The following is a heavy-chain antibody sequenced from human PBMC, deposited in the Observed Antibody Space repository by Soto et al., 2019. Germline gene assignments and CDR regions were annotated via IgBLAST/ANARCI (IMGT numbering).Heavy chain of an antibody. D-gene: IGHD6-19*01. J-gene: IGHJ4*02. CDR3: ARAGGLGAVAADY. V-gene: IGHV4-30-2*01. CDR1: GGSISSGGYS. CDR2: IYHSGST. Sequence: QLQLQESGSGLVKPSQTLSLTCAVSGGSISSGGYSWSWIRQPPGKGLEWIGYIYHSGSTYYNPSRKSRVTISVGRSKNQFSLKLSSVTAAATAVYYCARAGGLGAVAADYWGQGTLVTVSS.